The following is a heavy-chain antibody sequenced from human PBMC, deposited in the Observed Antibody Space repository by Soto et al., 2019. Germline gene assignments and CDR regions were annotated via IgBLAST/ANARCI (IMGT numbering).Heavy chain of an antibody. CDR2: INAGNGNT. D-gene: IGHD3-16*02. CDR3: ARSAISPFGGLIGPFDY. CDR1: GYTFTGYA. V-gene: IGHV1-3*05. Sequence: QVQLVQSGAEEKKPGASVKVSCEASGYTFTGYAIHWVRQAPGQRLEWMGWINAGNGNTKYSQKFQGRVTITRDTSASTAYMELSSLRSEDTAVYYCARSAISPFGGLIGPFDYWGQGTWSSSPQ. J-gene: IGHJ4*02.